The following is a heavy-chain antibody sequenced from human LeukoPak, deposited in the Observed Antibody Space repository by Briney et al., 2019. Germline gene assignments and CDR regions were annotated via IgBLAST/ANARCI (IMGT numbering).Heavy chain of an antibody. CDR2: ISAYNGNT. J-gene: IGHJ6*03. CDR1: RYTFTSYD. D-gene: IGHD6-6*01. V-gene: IGHV1-18*01. Sequence: GASVKVSCRASRYTFTSYDINWVRQAPGQGLEWMGWISAYNGNTNYAQKLQGRVTMTTDTSTSTAYMELRSLRSDDTAVYYCARGRGIAARRDYYYYMDVWGKGTTVTVSS. CDR3: ARGRGIAARRDYYYYMDV.